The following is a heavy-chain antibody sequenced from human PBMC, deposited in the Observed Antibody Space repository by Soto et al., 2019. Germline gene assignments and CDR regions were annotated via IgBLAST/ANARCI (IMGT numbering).Heavy chain of an antibody. CDR2: IYYTGST. J-gene: IGHJ4*02. D-gene: IGHD3-10*01. V-gene: IGHV4-31*03. CDR1: GGSISSGGYY. CDR3: ATLYMVRGVRTFDY. Sequence: QVKLQESGPGLVKPSQTLSLSCTVSGGSISSGGYYWSWIRQHPGKGLEWIGYIYYTGSTYYNPSLKSRVTISVDTSKNQFSLKLSSVTAADTAVYYCATLYMVRGVRTFDYWGQGTLVTVSS.